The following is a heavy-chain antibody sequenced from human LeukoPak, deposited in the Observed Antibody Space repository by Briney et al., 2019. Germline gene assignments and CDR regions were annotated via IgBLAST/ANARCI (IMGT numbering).Heavy chain of an antibody. V-gene: IGHV4-59*01. CDR1: GGSISSYY. CDR2: IYYSGSI. CDR3: ARENPSGYYNRPIDY. Sequence: SETLSLTCTVSGGSISSYYWSWIRQPPGKGLEWIGYIYYSGSIKYNPSLKSRVTMSVDTSKNQFSLKLSSVTAADTAIYYCARENPSGYYNRPIDYWGQGTLVTVSS. D-gene: IGHD3-22*01. J-gene: IGHJ4*02.